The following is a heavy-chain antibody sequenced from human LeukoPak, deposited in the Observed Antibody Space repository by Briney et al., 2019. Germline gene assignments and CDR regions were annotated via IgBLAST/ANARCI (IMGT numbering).Heavy chain of an antibody. D-gene: IGHD6-13*01. CDR2: FDPEDGET. Sequence: ASVKVSCEVSGYTLTELSMHWVRQAPGKGLEWMGGFDPEDGETIYAQKFQGRVTMTEDTSTGTAYMELSSLRSEDTAVYYCATSRIAAAVLAGDAFDIWGQGTMVTVSS. V-gene: IGHV1-24*01. CDR3: ATSRIAAAVLAGDAFDI. CDR1: GYTLTELS. J-gene: IGHJ3*02.